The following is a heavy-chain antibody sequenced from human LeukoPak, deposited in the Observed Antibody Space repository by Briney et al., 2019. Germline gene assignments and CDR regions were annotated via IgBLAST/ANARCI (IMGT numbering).Heavy chain of an antibody. CDR3: AREEGGMVFGMDV. CDR1: GGSISSGNYY. D-gene: IGHD3-16*01. V-gene: IGHV4-61*01. J-gene: IGHJ6*04. CDR2: IYYSGRT. Sequence: PSETLSLTCTVSGGSISSGNYYWNWIRQPPGKGLEWIAYIYYSGRTNYNPALKSRVTISVDTSKNQFSLKLSSVTAADTAVYYCAREEGGMVFGMDVWGKGTTVTVSS.